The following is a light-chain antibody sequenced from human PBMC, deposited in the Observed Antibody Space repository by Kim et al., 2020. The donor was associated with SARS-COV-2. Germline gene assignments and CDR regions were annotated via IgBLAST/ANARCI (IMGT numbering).Light chain of an antibody. CDR2: AAS. CDR3: QQSYSTIWT. J-gene: IGKJ1*01. V-gene: IGKV1-39*01. CDR1: QSISNY. Sequence: DIQLTQSPSSLSASVGDRVTITCLASQSISNYLNWYQQKPGTGPKLLIYAASSLQSGVPSRFSGSGSETEFTLSISSLQPEDFATYYCQQSYSTIWTFGQGSKVDIK.